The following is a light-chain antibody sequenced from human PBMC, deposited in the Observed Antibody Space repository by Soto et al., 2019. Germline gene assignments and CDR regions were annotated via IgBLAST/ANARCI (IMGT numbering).Light chain of an antibody. Sequence: EIVVTQSPGTLSLSPGERGTLSCRASQSVSRNNLAWYQQRPGQPPRLFIYGASSRAPGIPDRFSGSGSGTDFTLTISRLEPEDSAVYFCQQYDRPPYSFGQGTKLESK. CDR3: QQYDRPPYS. V-gene: IGKV3-20*01. CDR2: GAS. J-gene: IGKJ2*01. CDR1: QSVSRNN.